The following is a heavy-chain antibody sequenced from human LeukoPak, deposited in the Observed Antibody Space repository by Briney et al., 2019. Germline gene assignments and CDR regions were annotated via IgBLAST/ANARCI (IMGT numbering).Heavy chain of an antibody. Sequence: ASVKVSCKASGYTFTSYGISWVRQAPGQGLEWMGWISAYNDNTNYAQKLQGRVTMTTDTSTSTAYMELRSLRSDDTAVYYCARDRYGVRSGSCDYWGQGTLVTVSS. CDR1: GYTFTSYG. V-gene: IGHV1-18*01. CDR3: ARDRYGVRSGSCDY. J-gene: IGHJ4*02. CDR2: ISAYNDNT. D-gene: IGHD1-26*01.